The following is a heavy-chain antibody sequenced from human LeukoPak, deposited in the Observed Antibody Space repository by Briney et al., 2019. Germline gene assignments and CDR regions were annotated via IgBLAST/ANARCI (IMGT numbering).Heavy chain of an antibody. J-gene: IGHJ4*02. CDR1: VVTFSSYS. Sequence: VGSLRLSRAASVVTFSSYSINWVGQAPAKGLDWLSSNGRSNFYIYYDNSRTGQFTISRDDANKSVYMQMNRLRAEDTAVYYCARVLDGYNLSPCDYWGQGTLVTVSS. CDR2: NGRSNFYI. V-gene: IGHV3-21*01. CDR3: ARVLDGYNLSPCDY. D-gene: IGHD5-24*01.